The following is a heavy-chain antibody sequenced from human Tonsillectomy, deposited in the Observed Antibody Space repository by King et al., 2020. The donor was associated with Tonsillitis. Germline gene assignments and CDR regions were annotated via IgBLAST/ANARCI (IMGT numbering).Heavy chain of an antibody. V-gene: IGHV3-13*01. Sequence: DVQLVESGGGLVQPGGSLRLSCAASGFTFSDYDMHWVRQVPGKGLEWVSAIGSAGDTYYPGSVKGRFTISRENANNSLYLQMNSLRAGDTAVYYCAKAGQLEDYGIYGGQGFRHYYGMDVWGQGTTVAVSS. CDR1: GFTFSDYD. CDR3: AKAGQLEDYGIYGGQGFRHYYGMDV. D-gene: IGHD4-11*01. J-gene: IGHJ6*02. CDR2: IGSAGDT.